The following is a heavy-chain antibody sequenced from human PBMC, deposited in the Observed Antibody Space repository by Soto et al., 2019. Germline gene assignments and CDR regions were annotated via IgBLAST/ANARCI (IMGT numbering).Heavy chain of an antibody. CDR2: VYWDDHK. CDR1: GFSLTTDDVG. Sequence: QITLKESGPPLVKPTQTLTLTCTFSGFSLTTDDVGVGWIRQFPGKALDWLAVVYWDDHKRYSPSLKSRLTITKDTSKNQVFLTMSNMDPVDTATYYCAHTRYSISSFDYWGQGTLVTVSS. CDR3: AHTRYSISSFDY. D-gene: IGHD6-6*01. J-gene: IGHJ4*02. V-gene: IGHV2-5*02.